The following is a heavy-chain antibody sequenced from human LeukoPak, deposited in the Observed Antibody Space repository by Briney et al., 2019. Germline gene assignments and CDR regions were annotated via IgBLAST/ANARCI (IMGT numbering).Heavy chain of an antibody. CDR2: IYGSGST. D-gene: IGHD6-19*01. CDR3: ARNVGWYSHDS. CDR1: GDSLSSRY. J-gene: IGHJ4*02. V-gene: IGHV4-59*08. Sequence: SETLSLTCTVSGDSLSSRYWSWIRQPPGKGLEWIGYIYGSGSTHYDPSLRSRVTISEDTSKNQFSLKLTSVTAADTAVYYCARNVGWYSHDSWGQGTLVTVSS.